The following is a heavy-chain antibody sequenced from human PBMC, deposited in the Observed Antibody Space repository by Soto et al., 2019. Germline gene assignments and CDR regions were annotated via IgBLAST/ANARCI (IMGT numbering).Heavy chain of an antibody. CDR3: ARRYSSSLDV. D-gene: IGHD6-13*01. CDR2: IYYSGST. CDR1: GGSISSSSYY. V-gene: IGHV4-39*07. Sequence: SETLSLTCTVSGGSISSSSYYWGWIRQPPGKGLEWIGSIYYSGSTNYNPSLKSRVTISVDTSKNQFSLKLSSVTAADTAVYYCARRYSSSLDVWGQGTTVTVSS. J-gene: IGHJ6*02.